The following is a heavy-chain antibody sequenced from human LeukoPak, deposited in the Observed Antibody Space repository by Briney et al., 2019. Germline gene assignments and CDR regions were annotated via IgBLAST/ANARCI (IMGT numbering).Heavy chain of an antibody. J-gene: IGHJ4*02. CDR1: GGSISSSSYY. Sequence: KSSEPLSLTCTVSGGSISSSSYYWGWIRQPPGKGLEWIGSIYYSGSTYYNPSLKSRVTISVDTSKNQFSLKLNSVTAADTAVYYCARGTSVAGADWGQGTLVTVSS. CDR2: IYYSGST. V-gene: IGHV4-39*01. CDR3: ARGTSVAGAD. D-gene: IGHD6-19*01.